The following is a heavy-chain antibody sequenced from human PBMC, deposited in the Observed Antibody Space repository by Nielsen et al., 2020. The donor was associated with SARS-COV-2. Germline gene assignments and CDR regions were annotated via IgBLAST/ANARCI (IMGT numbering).Heavy chain of an antibody. D-gene: IGHD3-10*01. CDR3: ARDESPFRGVIR. V-gene: IGHV3-66*01. CDR2: IHSRSRT. J-gene: IGHJ4*02. CDR1: GFTGNSNY. Sequence: ESLKISCSISGFTGNSNYMSWVRQAPGKGLEWVAAIHSRSRTDYVDSVKGRFTISRDNARNTLYLQMNNLRIDDTGVYYCARDESPFRGVIRWGQGTLVTVSS.